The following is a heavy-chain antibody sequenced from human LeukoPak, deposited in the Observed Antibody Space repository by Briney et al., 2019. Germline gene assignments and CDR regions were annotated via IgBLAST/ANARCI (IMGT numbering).Heavy chain of an antibody. CDR2: INPNSAGT. V-gene: IGHV1-2*02. CDR3: ASPYCSGGSCQHFDY. Sequence: GASVKVSCKASGYTFTGYYMHWVRQAPGQGLEWMGWINPNSAGTHYAQKFQGRVTMTRDTSISTVYMELSRLTSDDTAVYYCASPYCSGGSCQHFDYWGQGTLVTVSS. D-gene: IGHD2-15*01. CDR1: GYTFTGYY. J-gene: IGHJ4*02.